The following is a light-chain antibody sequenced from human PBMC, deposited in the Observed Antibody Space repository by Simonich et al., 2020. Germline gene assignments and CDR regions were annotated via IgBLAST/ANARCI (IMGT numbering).Light chain of an antibody. V-gene: IGKV4-1*01. J-gene: IGKJ2*01. CDR1: KSVLYSSNNKNY. CDR3: QQYYSTPYT. Sequence: DIVMTQSPDSLAVSLGERATINCKSSKSVLYSSNNKNYLAWYQQKPGQPPKLLIYCAATRESGVPDRFSGSWSGTDFTLTISSLQAEDVAVYYCQQYYSTPYTFGQGTKLEIK. CDR2: CAA.